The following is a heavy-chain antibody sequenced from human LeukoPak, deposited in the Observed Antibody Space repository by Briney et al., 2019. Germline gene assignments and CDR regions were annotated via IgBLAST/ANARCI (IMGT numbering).Heavy chain of an antibody. CDR1: GYTFTSYG. CDR3: ARDRHSSSWYYYYYYMDV. J-gene: IGHJ6*03. D-gene: IGHD6-13*01. V-gene: IGHV1-18*01. CDR2: ISAYNGNT. Sequence: PVVSVKVSCKASGYTFTSYGISWVRQAPGQGLEWMGWISAYNGNTNYAQKLQGRVTMTTDTSTSTAYMELRSLRSDDTAVYYCARDRHSSSWYYYYYYMDVWGKGTTVTVSS.